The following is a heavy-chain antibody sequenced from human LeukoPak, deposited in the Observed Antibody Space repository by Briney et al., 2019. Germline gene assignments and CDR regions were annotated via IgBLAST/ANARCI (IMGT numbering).Heavy chain of an antibody. CDR2: INPNSGGT. J-gene: IGHJ4*02. V-gene: IGHV1-2*02. Sequence: ASVKVSCKASGYTFTGYYMHWVRQAPGQGLEWMGWINPNSGGTNYAQKFQGRVTMTRDTSISTAYMELSRLRSDDTAVYYCARETTPKQQLIFDYWGQGTLVTVSS. CDR3: ARETTPKQQLIFDY. D-gene: IGHD6-13*01. CDR1: GYTFTGYY.